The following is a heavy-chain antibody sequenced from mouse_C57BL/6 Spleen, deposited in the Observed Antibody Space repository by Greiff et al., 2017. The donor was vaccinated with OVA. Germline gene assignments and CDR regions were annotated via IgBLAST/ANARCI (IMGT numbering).Heavy chain of an antibody. Sequence: EVNVVESGGGLVKPGGSLKLSCAASGFTFSSYAMSWVRQTPEKRLEWVATISDGGSYTYYPDNVKGRFTISRDNAKNNLYLQMSHLKSEDTAMYYCARDGDNYVFDYWGQGTTLTVSS. CDR3: ARDGDNYVFDY. D-gene: IGHD1-3*01. J-gene: IGHJ2*01. CDR2: ISDGGSYT. CDR1: GFTFSSYA. V-gene: IGHV5-4*01.